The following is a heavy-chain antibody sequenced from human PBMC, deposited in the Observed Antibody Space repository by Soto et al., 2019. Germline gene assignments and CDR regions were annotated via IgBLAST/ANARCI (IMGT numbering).Heavy chain of an antibody. D-gene: IGHD3-3*01. Sequence: ETLSLTCTVSGGSFNSGSYSWSWIRQPPGKGLEWIGYVYHTGRTSYNPSLKSRVSISMDTSKNQFSLNLDSVTAADTAVYFCARDFAYFDSWGQGTLVTVSS. CDR3: ARDFAYFDS. CDR1: GGSFNSGSYS. J-gene: IGHJ4*02. CDR2: VYHTGRT. V-gene: IGHV4-61*01.